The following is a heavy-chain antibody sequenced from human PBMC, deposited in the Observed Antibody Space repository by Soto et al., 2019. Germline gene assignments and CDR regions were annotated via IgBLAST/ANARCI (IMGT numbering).Heavy chain of an antibody. D-gene: IGHD3-3*01. Sequence: ETLSLTCTVSGGSFNSGSYSWSWIRQPPGKGLEWIGYVYHTGRTSYNPSLKSRVSISMDTSKNQFSLNLDSVTAADTAVYFCARDFAYFDSWGQGTLVTVSS. CDR3: ARDFAYFDS. CDR1: GGSFNSGSYS. J-gene: IGHJ4*02. CDR2: VYHTGRT. V-gene: IGHV4-61*01.